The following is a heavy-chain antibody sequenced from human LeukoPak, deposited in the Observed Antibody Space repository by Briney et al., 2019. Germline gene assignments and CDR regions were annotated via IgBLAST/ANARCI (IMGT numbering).Heavy chain of an antibody. J-gene: IGHJ4*02. CDR3: ARGPRDIVVVDAHYFDY. V-gene: IGHV3-30-3*01. CDR1: GFTFSSYA. CDR2: ISYDGSNK. Sequence: GGSLRLSCAAPGFTFSSYAMHWVRQAPGKGLEWVAIISYDGSNKYYADSVKGRFTISRDNSKNTLYLQMNSLRAGDTAVYYCARGPRDIVVVDAHYFDYWGQGTLVTVSS. D-gene: IGHD2-15*01.